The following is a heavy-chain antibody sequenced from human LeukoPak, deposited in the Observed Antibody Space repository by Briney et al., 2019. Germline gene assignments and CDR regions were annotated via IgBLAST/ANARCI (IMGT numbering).Heavy chain of an antibody. Sequence: PSETLSLTCTVSGGSISSYYWSWIRQPPGKGLEWIGYVYYSGSTNYNPSLKSRVTISVDTSKNHFSLKLSSVTAADTAVYSCARSRTVVAATPVFDYWGQGTLVTVSS. D-gene: IGHD2-15*01. CDR2: VYYSGST. J-gene: IGHJ4*02. CDR1: GGSISSYY. CDR3: ARSRTVVAATPVFDY. V-gene: IGHV4-59*08.